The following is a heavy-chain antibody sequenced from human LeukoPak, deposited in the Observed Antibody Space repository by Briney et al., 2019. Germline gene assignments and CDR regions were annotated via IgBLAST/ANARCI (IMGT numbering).Heavy chain of an antibody. D-gene: IGHD1-26*01. CDR2: IFYTGSA. J-gene: IGHJ4*02. V-gene: IGHV4-39*07. Sequence: ASETLSLTCTVSGGSISTSSYYWGWIRQPPGKGLEWIGNIFYTGSAYYNPSLESRVTISIDTSKNQFSLKLSSVTAADTAVYYCARDVGATEDWGQGTLVTVSS. CDR1: GGSISTSSYY. CDR3: ARDVGATED.